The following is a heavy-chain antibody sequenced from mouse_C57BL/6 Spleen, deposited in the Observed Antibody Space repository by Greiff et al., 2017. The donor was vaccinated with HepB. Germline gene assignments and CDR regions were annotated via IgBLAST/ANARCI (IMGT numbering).Heavy chain of an antibody. J-gene: IGHJ3*01. Sequence: EVHLVESGGGLVQPKGSLKLSCAASGFSFNTYAMNWVRQAPGKGLEWVARIRSKSNNYATYYADSVKDRFTISRDDSESMLYLQMNNLKTEDTAMYYCVRHEGGYDYDGFAYWGQGTLVTVSA. CDR1: GFSFNTYA. V-gene: IGHV10-1*01. D-gene: IGHD2-4*01. CDR3: VRHEGGYDYDGFAY. CDR2: IRSKSNNYAT.